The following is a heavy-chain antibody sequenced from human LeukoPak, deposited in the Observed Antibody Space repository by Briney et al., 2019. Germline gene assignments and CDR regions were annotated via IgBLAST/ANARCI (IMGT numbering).Heavy chain of an antibody. D-gene: IGHD1-14*01. CDR2: ISYDGSNK. CDR1: GFTFSSYG. V-gene: IGHV3-30*03. Sequence: GGSLRLSCAASGFTFSSYGMHWVRQAPGKGLEWVAVISYDGSNKYYADSVKGRFTISRDNSKNTLYLQMNSLRAEDTAVYYCARGADHYHAFDIWGQGTMVTVSS. J-gene: IGHJ3*02. CDR3: ARGADHYHAFDI.